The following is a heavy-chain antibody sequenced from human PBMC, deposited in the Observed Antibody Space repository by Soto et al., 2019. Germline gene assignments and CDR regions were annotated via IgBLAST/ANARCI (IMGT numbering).Heavy chain of an antibody. J-gene: IGHJ4*02. CDR2: INPNSGGT. V-gene: IGHV1-2*02. D-gene: IGHD1-26*01. CDR1: GYTFTGYY. CDR3: ARSNIVGALRVYFDY. Sequence: VASVKVSCKASGYTFTGYYMHWVRQAPGQGLEWMGWINPNSGGTNYAQKFQGRVTMTRDTSISTAYMELSRLRSDDTAVYYCARSNIVGALRVYFDYWGQGTLVTVSS.